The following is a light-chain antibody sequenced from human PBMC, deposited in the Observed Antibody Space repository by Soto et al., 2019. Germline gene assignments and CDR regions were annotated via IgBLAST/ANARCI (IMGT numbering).Light chain of an antibody. Sequence: EIVMTQSPATLSVSPGERVTLSCRASQSVSSDLAWYQQKPGQSPRLLIYGASTRATGIPARFSGSGSGTEFTLTISSLQSEDFAVYYCQQYNNWPLLTFGPGTKVDVK. V-gene: IGKV3-15*01. CDR1: QSVSSD. CDR2: GAS. J-gene: IGKJ3*01. CDR3: QQYNNWPLLT.